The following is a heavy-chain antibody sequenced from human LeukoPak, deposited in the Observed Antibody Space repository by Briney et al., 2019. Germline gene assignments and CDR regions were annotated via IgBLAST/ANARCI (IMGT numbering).Heavy chain of an antibody. D-gene: IGHD3-22*01. V-gene: IGHV3-66*01. CDR2: IYSGGST. CDR3: ARDSYYDTSGYMDV. J-gene: IGHJ6*03. CDR1: GFTVSSNY. Sequence: PGGSLRLSCAASGFTVSSNYMSWVRQAPGKGLEWASVIYSGGSTYYADSVKGRFTISRDNAKNSLYLQMNSLRAEDTAVYYCARDSYYDTSGYMDVWGKGTTVTISS.